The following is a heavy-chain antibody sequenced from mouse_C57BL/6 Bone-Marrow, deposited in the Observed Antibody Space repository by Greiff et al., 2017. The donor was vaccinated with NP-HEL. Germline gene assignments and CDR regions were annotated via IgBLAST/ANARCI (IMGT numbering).Heavy chain of an antibody. D-gene: IGHD4-1*01. CDR2: IRNKANGYTT. Sequence: EVQLVESGGGLVQPGGSLSLSCAASGFPFTDYYMSWVRQPPGKALEWLGFIRNKANGYTTEYSASVKGRFTISSDNSQSILYRQMNALRAEDSATYYCARSYWDPFAYWGQGTLVTVSA. CDR3: ARSYWDPFAY. J-gene: IGHJ3*01. CDR1: GFPFTDYY. V-gene: IGHV7-3*01.